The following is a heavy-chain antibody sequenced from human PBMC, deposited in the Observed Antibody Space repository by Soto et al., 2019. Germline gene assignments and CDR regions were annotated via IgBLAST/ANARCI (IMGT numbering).Heavy chain of an antibody. J-gene: IGHJ6*02. CDR3: ARLGATGSGSYWNYYYYYGMDV. CDR2: IYYSGST. Sequence: SETLCLTCTVSGGSISRSSYYWGWIRQPPGKGLEWIGSIYYSGSTYYNPSLKSRVTISVDTSKNQFSLKLSSVTAADTAVYYCARLGATGSGSYWNYYYYYGMDVWGQGTTVT. V-gene: IGHV4-39*01. D-gene: IGHD3-10*01. CDR1: GGSISRSSYY.